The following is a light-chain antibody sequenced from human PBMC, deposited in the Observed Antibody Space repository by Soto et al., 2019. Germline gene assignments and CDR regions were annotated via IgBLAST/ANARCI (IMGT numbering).Light chain of an antibody. Sequence: VLTQPPSVSAAPGQKVTISCSGSSSNIGGNSVSWYQQLPGTAPKLLIYDDNKRPSGIPDRFSGSKSGTSATLGITGFQTGDEADYYCGSWDSSLSAYVVGTGTKVTVL. CDR2: DDN. CDR3: GSWDSSLSAYV. CDR1: SSNIGGNS. V-gene: IGLV1-51*01. J-gene: IGLJ1*01.